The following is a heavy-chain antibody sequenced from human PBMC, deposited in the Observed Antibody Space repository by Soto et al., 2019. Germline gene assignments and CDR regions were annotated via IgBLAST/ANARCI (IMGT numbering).Heavy chain of an antibody. CDR2: ISFQGTND. CDR3: VNLMFDHDSSGFSGDY. D-gene: IGHD3-22*01. Sequence: QVQLVESGGGVVQPGGSLRLSCAGSGFNFNNYGMYWVRQAPGKGLVWVAFISFQGTNDYYAEAVKGRFTISKDYAKKTLFLQMNCLRADSTAMYYCVNLMFDHDSSGFSGDYWGQGTLVTVS. V-gene: IGHV3-30*18. J-gene: IGHJ4*02. CDR1: GFNFNNYG.